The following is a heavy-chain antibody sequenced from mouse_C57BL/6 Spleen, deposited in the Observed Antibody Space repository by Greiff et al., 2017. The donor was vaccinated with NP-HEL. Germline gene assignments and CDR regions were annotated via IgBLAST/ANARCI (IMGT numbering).Heavy chain of an antibody. J-gene: IGHJ4*01. D-gene: IGHD1-1*01. V-gene: IGHV1-72*01. CDR2: IDPNSGGT. CDR3: ARWWLLRSDYAMDY. CDR1: GYTFTSYW. Sequence: QVQLQQPGAELVKPGASVKLSCKASGYTFTSYWMHWVKQRPGRGLEWIGRIDPNSGGTKYNEKFKSKATLTVDKPSSTAYMQLSSLTSEDSAVYYGARWWLLRSDYAMDYWGQGTSVTVSS.